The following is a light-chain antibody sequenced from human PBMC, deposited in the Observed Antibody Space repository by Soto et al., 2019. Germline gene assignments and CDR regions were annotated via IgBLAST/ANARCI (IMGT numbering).Light chain of an antibody. J-gene: IGLJ3*02. CDR1: SSNIGSNT. CDR2: SNN. V-gene: IGLV1-44*01. CDR3: AAWDDSLNAWV. Sequence: QSVLTQPPSASGTPGQRVTISCSGSSSNIGSNTVNWYQQLPGTAPKRLIYSNNQRPSGVPDRFSGSKFGTSASLAISGLLAEDEPDYYCAAWDDSLNAWVFGRGTKLTVL.